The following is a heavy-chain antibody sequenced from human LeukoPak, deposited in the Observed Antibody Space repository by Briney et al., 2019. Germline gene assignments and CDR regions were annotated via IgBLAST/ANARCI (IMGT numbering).Heavy chain of an antibody. Sequence: GGSLRLSCAASGFTFSSCGMHWVRQAPGKGLEWVAVIWYDGSNKYYADSVKGRFTISRDNSKNTLYLQMNRLRAEDTAVYYCARDRGDYGDSFDAFDIWGQGTMVTVSS. CDR2: IWYDGSNK. D-gene: IGHD4-17*01. V-gene: IGHV3-33*01. CDR1: GFTFSSCG. J-gene: IGHJ3*02. CDR3: ARDRGDYGDSFDAFDI.